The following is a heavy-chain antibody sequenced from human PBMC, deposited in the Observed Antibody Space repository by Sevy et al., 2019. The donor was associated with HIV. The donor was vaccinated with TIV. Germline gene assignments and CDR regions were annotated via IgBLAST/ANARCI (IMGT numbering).Heavy chain of an antibody. CDR1: GYTFISYG. J-gene: IGHJ6*02. CDR3: ARDSMPTVQGIIITPYYYGMYL. Sequence: ASVKVSCKASGYTFISYGISWVRQAPGQGLEWMGWISGDNGNTISTQNLQGRVTMSTDTSTSTAYMELMSLRSDDTAVYYCARDSMPTVQGIIITPYYYGMYLWGQGTMVTVSS. CDR2: ISGDNGNT. D-gene: IGHD3-10*01. V-gene: IGHV1-18*01.